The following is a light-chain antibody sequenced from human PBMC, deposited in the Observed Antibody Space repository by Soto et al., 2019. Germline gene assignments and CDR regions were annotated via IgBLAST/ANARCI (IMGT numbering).Light chain of an antibody. V-gene: IGKV3D-15*01. J-gene: IGKJ5*01. CDR3: QQYNNWPPIT. CDR2: GAS. Sequence: GERVTLSGRAIQIVSSSYLTWYQQKPGQAPRLLIYGASTRATSIPARFSGSGSGTEFTLTISSLQSEDFAVYYCQQYNNWPPITFGQGTRLEVK. CDR1: QIVSSSY.